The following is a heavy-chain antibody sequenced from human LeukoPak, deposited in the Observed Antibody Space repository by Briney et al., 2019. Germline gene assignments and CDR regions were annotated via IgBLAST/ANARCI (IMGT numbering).Heavy chain of an antibody. CDR2: INHSGST. V-gene: IGHV4-34*01. Sequence: PSETLSLTCAVYGGSFSGYYWSWIRQPPGKGLEWIGEINHSGSTNYNPSLKSRVTISVDTSKNQFSLKLSSVTAADTAVYYCARGRIAAAGTGPYYYYGMDVWGQGTTVTASS. CDR3: ARGRIAAAGTGPYYYYGMDV. D-gene: IGHD6-13*01. CDR1: GGSFSGYY. J-gene: IGHJ6*02.